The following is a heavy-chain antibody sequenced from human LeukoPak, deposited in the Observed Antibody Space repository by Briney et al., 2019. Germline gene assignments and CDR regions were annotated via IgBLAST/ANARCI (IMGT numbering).Heavy chain of an antibody. Sequence: GGSLRLSCAASGFSFSNHAMSWVRQAPGKGLQWVSGISGSGRATYYADSVKGRFTISRDSSTNTLYLQMNSLRAGDTAIYYCAKDLDVVVTTLDYWGQGTLVTVSS. J-gene: IGHJ4*02. D-gene: IGHD2-21*02. CDR1: GFSFSNHA. CDR3: AKDLDVVVTTLDY. CDR2: ISGSGRAT. V-gene: IGHV3-23*01.